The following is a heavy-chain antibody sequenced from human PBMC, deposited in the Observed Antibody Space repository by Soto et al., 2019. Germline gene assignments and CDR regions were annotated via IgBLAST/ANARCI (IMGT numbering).Heavy chain of an antibody. Sequence: SDTLSLTCTVSGGSISSYYWSWIRQPPGKGLEWIGYIYYIGSTNYNPSLKSRVTISVDTSKNQFSLKLSSVTAADTAVYYCARGLRRQLLNWFDPWGQGTMVTVYS. CDR2: IYYIGST. D-gene: IGHD2-2*01. V-gene: IGHV4-59*01. CDR3: ARGLRRQLLNWFDP. J-gene: IGHJ5*02. CDR1: GGSISSYY.